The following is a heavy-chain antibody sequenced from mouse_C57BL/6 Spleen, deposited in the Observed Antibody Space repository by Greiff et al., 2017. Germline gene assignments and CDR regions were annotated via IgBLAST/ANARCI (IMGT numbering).Heavy chain of an antibody. D-gene: IGHD2-3*01. Sequence: VQLQQPGAELVMPGASVKLSCKASGYTFTSYWMHWVKQRPGQGLEWIGEIDPSASYTNYNQQFKGKSTLTVDKSSSTASMQLSGLTPEDSAVYYCARGYDGYPRWYFDVWGTGTTVTVSS. CDR1: GYTFTSYW. CDR3: ARGYDGYPRWYFDV. V-gene: IGHV1-69*01. CDR2: IDPSASYT. J-gene: IGHJ1*03.